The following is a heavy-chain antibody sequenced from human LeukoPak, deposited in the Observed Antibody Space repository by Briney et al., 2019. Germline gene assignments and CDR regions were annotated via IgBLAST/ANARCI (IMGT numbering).Heavy chain of an antibody. CDR1: GGSISSGSYY. D-gene: IGHD3-22*01. J-gene: IGHJ4*02. V-gene: IGHV4-61*02. Sequence: PSQTLSLTCTVSGGSISSGSYYWSWIRQPAGKGLEWIGRIYTSGSTNYNPSLKRRVTISVDTSKNQFSLKLSSVTAADTAVYYCARDRGYYDSSGYYYGTEWGQGTLVTVSS. CDR2: IYTSGST. CDR3: ARDRGYYDSSGYYYGTE.